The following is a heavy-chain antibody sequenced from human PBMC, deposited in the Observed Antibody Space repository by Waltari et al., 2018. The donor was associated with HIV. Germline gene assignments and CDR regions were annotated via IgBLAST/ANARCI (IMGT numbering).Heavy chain of an antibody. D-gene: IGHD3-3*01. CDR3: ARGERFLEWLPKGY. V-gene: IGHV3-30*01. J-gene: IGHJ4*02. CDR1: GLPFNAYA. CDR2: ILFDGSNK. Sequence: QVQLVESGGGVVQPGRSLRLSCAAPGLPFNAYAMHWVRQAPGKGLEWVAVILFDGSNKYYAESVKGRFTISRDNSKNTLYLQMNSLRAEDTAVYYCARGERFLEWLPKGYWGQGTLVTVSS.